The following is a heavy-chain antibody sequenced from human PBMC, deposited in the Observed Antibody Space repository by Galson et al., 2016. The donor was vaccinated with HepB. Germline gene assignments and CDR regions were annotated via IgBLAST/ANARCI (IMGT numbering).Heavy chain of an antibody. CDR2: IYSGGTT. CDR1: GFTLSNNY. D-gene: IGHD2-15*01. V-gene: IGHV3-53*03. Sequence: SLRLSCAASGFTLSNNYMNWVRQPPGKGLEWVSVIYSGGTTYYADSVKGRFTISRDNSKNTLYLQMNSLRPDDTAVYYCARGCSGGSCYSGAAWGQGTLVTVSS. CDR3: ARGCSGGSCYSGAA. J-gene: IGHJ5*02.